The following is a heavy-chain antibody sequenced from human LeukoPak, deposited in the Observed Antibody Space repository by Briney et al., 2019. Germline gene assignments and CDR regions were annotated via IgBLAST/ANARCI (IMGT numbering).Heavy chain of an antibody. CDR1: GGSISSYY. Sequence: PSETLSLTCTVSGGSISSYYWSWIRQPPGKGLEWIGYIYYSGSTNYNPSLKSRVTISVDTSKNQFSLKLSSVTAADTAVYYCARVPYGSGSYYYGMDVWGQGTTVTVSS. CDR3: ARVPYGSGSYYYGMDV. CDR2: IYYSGST. J-gene: IGHJ6*02. D-gene: IGHD3-10*01. V-gene: IGHV4-59*01.